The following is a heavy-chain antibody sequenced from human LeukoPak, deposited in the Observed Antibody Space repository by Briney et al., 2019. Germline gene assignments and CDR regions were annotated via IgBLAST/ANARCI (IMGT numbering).Heavy chain of an antibody. Sequence: GASVKISCKASGYTFTDYHIHWVRQAPGQGLEWMEWINPNSGGTNYAEKFHGRLTTTRDTSISTAFMELSGLRSDDTAVYYCTRFRHVAVAGTPHFDYWGQGALVTVSS. CDR2: INPNSGGT. V-gene: IGHV1-2*02. J-gene: IGHJ4*02. CDR1: GYTFTDYH. D-gene: IGHD6-19*01. CDR3: TRFRHVAVAGTPHFDY.